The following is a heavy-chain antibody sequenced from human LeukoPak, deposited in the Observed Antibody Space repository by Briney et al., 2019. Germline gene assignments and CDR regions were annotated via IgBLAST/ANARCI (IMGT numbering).Heavy chain of an antibody. Sequence: SETLSLTCTVSGGSISSYYWSWIRQPPGKGLEWIGYIYYTGSTNYNPSLKSRVTISVDTSKNQFSLKLSSVTAADTAVYYCARAFSSGWYPYSIGGLWFDYWGQGTLVTVSS. D-gene: IGHD6-19*01. CDR1: GGSISSYY. CDR3: ARAFSSGWYPYSIGGLWFDY. CDR2: IYYTGST. J-gene: IGHJ4*02. V-gene: IGHV4-59*01.